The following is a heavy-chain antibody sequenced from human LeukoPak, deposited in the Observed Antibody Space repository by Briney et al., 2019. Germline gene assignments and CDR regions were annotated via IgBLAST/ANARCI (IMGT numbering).Heavy chain of an antibody. D-gene: IGHD3-3*01. CDR2: IYTSGST. CDR1: GGSISSGSYY. CDR3: VREHYDFWSGYFDY. V-gene: IGHV4-61*02. J-gene: IGHJ4*02. Sequence: SETLSLTCTVSGGSISSGSYYWSWIRQPAGKGLEWIGRIYTSGSTNYNPSLKSRVTISVDTSKNQFSLKLSSVTAADTAVYYCVREHYDFWSGYFDYWGQGTLVTVSS.